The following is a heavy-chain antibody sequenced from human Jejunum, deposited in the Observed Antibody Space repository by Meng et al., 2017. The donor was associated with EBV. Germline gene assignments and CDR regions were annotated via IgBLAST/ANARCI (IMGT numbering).Heavy chain of an antibody. CDR1: GGSIRSSSYY. J-gene: IGHJ4*02. CDR3: ARTYYYDSSGYAPFDY. D-gene: IGHD3-22*01. CDR2: IYYSGST. V-gene: IGHV4-39*07. Sequence: QLQLQESGPRLVMPSAXLTFTCIVSGGSIRSSSYYWGWIRQPPGKGLEWIGNIYYSGSTYYNPSLKSRVTISVDTSKNQFSLKLSSVTAADTAVYYCARTYYYDSSGYAPFDYWGQGTLVTVSS.